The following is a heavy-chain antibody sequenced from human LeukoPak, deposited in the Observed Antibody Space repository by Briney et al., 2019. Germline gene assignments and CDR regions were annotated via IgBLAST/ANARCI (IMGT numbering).Heavy chain of an antibody. D-gene: IGHD1-7*01. V-gene: IGHV4-4*07. CDR1: GGSLSSYY. J-gene: IGHJ4*02. Sequence: SETLSLTCTVSGGSLSSYYWSWIRQPAGKGLEWIGRIYTSGSTNYNPSLKSRVTISVDTSKNQFSLKLSSVTAADTAVYYCARGPRITGTTRYFDYWGQGTLVTVSS. CDR3: ARGPRITGTTRYFDY. CDR2: IYTSGST.